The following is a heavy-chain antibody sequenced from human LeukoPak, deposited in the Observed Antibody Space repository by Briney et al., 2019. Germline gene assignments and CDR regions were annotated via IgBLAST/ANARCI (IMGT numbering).Heavy chain of an antibody. J-gene: IGHJ3*02. Sequence: SETLSLTCTVSGGSISSYYWSWLRQPPGKGLEWIGYIYSSGGTNYNPSLKSRVTISVDTSKNQFSLKLSSVTAADTAVYYCARDKDAFDIWGQGTMVTVSS. CDR3: ARDKDAFDI. CDR1: GGSISSYY. V-gene: IGHV4-59*01. CDR2: IYSSGGT.